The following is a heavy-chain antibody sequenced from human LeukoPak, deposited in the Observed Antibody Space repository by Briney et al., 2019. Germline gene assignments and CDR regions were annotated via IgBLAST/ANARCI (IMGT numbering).Heavy chain of an antibody. D-gene: IGHD5-18*01. CDR3: ARDQVTGHFDY. V-gene: IGHV4-4*07. CDR2: IYTSGST. Sequence: SETLSLTCTVSGGSISSYYWGWIRQPAGKGLEWIGRIYTSGSTNYNPSLKSRVTMSVDTSKNQFSLKLSSATAADTAVYYCARDQVTGHFDYWGQGTLVTVSS. J-gene: IGHJ4*02. CDR1: GGSISSYY.